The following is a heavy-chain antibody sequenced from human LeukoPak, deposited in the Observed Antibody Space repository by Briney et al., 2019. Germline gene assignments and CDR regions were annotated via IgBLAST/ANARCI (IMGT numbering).Heavy chain of an antibody. CDR2: ISWNSGSI. J-gene: IGHJ4*02. CDR1: GFTLDDYA. V-gene: IGHV3-9*03. Sequence: GGSLRLSCAASGFTLDDYAMHWVRQAPGKGLEWVSGISWNSGSIGYADSVKGRFTISRDNAKNSLYLQMNSLRAEDMALYYCAKSVSTLHYFDYWGQGTLVTVSS. D-gene: IGHD5/OR15-5a*01. CDR3: AKSVSTLHYFDY.